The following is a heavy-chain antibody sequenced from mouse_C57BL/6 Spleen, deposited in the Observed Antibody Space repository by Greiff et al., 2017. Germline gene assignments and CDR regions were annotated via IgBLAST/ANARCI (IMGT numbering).Heavy chain of an antibody. CDR2: IWSGGST. Sequence: QVQLQQSGPGLVQPSQSLSITCTVSGFSLTSYGVHWVRQSPGKGLEWLGVIWSGGSTAYNAAFISRMSISKDNSKSQVFFKMNSLQADDTAIYYCARNYYDYAEAWFAYWGQGTLLTVSA. V-gene: IGHV2-2*01. D-gene: IGHD2-4*01. J-gene: IGHJ3*01. CDR1: GFSLTSYG. CDR3: ARNYYDYAEAWFAY.